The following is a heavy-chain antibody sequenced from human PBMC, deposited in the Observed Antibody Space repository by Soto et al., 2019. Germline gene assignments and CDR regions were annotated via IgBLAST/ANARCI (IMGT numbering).Heavy chain of an antibody. Sequence: EVQLVESGGGLVQPGRSLRLSCAASGFTFDDYAMHWVRQAPGKGLEWVAGISWNSGGIGYADSVKGRLTISRDNAKNSLYLQMNGLRAEDTDLYYCEKGTSVRITVTSSYFDYWGQGTLVTVSS. D-gene: IGHD4-17*01. CDR1: GFTFDDYA. J-gene: IGHJ4*02. V-gene: IGHV3-9*01. CDR2: ISWNSGGI. CDR3: EKGTSVRITVTSSYFDY.